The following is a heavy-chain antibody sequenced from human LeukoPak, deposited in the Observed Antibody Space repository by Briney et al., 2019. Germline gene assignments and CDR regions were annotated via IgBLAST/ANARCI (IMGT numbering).Heavy chain of an antibody. D-gene: IGHD6-19*01. CDR2: ISDNGGST. CDR1: GFTFSSYA. CDR3: AKARFGSGWYDN. V-gene: IGHV3-23*01. Sequence: QPGGSLRLSCAASGFTFSSYAMSWVRQAPGKGLEWVSVISDNGGSTYYADSVKGRFTISRDNFKNTLYLQMNSLRAEDTAVYYCAKARFGSGWYDNWGQGTLVTVSS. J-gene: IGHJ5*02.